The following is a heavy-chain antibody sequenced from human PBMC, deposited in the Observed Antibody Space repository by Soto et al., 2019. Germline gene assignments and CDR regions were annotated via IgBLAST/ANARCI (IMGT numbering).Heavy chain of an antibody. CDR3: ARESGTSLDY. Sequence: QVQLQESGPGLVKPSETLSLTCTISGGSISSYYWSWIRQPPGKGLEWIGYIYYSGSTNYNPSLKSRVTISVDTSKNQFSLKLSSVTAADTAVYYCARESGTSLDYWGQGTLVTVSS. V-gene: IGHV4-59*01. D-gene: IGHD1-7*01. J-gene: IGHJ4*02. CDR1: GGSISSYY. CDR2: IYYSGST.